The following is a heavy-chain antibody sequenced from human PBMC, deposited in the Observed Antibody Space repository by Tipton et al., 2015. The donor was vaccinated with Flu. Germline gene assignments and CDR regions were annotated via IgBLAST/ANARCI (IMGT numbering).Heavy chain of an antibody. V-gene: IGHV4-61*02. CDR3: AREGFDSSGYRAGDAFDI. D-gene: IGHD3-22*01. Sequence: TLSLTCTVSGGSISSGSYYWSWIRQPAGKGLEWIGRIYTSGGTNYNPSLKSRVTISVDTSKNQFSLKLSSVTAADTAVYYCAREGFDSSGYRAGDAFDIWGQGTMVTVSS. J-gene: IGHJ3*02. CDR1: GGSISSGSYY. CDR2: IYTSGGT.